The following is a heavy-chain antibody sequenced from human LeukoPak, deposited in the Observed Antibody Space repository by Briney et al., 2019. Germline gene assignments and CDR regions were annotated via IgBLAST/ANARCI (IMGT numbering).Heavy chain of an antibody. CDR2: ISAYNGNT. CDR1: GYTFTSYG. Sequence: ASVKVSCKASGYTFTSYGISWVRQAPGQGLKWMGWISAYNGNTNYAQKLQGRVTMTTDTSTSTAYMELRSLRSDDTAVYYCARDFWSGYSDAFDIWGQGTMVTVSS. J-gene: IGHJ3*02. D-gene: IGHD3-3*01. CDR3: ARDFWSGYSDAFDI. V-gene: IGHV1-18*01.